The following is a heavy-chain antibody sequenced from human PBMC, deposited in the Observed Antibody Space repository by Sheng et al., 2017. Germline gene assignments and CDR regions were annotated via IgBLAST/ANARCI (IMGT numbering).Heavy chain of an antibody. CDR3: TAGVGATDHDY. Sequence: EVQLVESGGGLVEPGGSLRLSCAASGLTFTDAWMSWVRQAPGKGLEWVGRIKSKTNGGTTDYAAPVKGRFTISRDDSKNTLSVQMNSLQSEDTAVYYCTAGVGATDHDYWGQGTLVTVS. J-gene: IGHJ4*02. D-gene: IGHD1-26*01. V-gene: IGHV3-15*01. CDR1: GLTFTDAW. CDR2: IKSKTNGGTT.